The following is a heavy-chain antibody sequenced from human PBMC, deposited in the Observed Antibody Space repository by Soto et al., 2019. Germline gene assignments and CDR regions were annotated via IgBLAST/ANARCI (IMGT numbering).Heavy chain of an antibody. D-gene: IGHD6-13*01. V-gene: IGHV1-3*05. J-gene: IGHJ1*01. CDR1: GYTFTSYA. Sequence: QVQLVQSGAEEKKPGASVKFSCKASGYTFTSYAMHWVRQAPGQRLEWMGWINAGNGNTKYSQKFQGRVTITRDTSASTAYVELSSLRSEATAVYYCARDSLDSSSRYWYVDFQHWGQGTLVTVSS. CDR2: INAGNGNT. CDR3: ARDSLDSSSRYWYVDFQH.